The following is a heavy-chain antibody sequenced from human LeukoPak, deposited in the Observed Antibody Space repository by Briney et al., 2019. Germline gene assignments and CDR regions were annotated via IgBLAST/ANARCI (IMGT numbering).Heavy chain of an antibody. V-gene: IGHV4-34*01. CDR3: ARENSTGTPFDY. CDR1: GGSFSGYY. J-gene: IGHJ4*02. CDR2: INHSGST. D-gene: IGHD1-1*01. Sequence: SETLSLTCAVYGGSFSGYYWSWIRQPPGKGLEWIGEINHSGSTNYNPSLKSRVTISVDTSKNQFSPKLSSVTAADTAVYYCARENSTGTPFDYWGQGTLVTVSS.